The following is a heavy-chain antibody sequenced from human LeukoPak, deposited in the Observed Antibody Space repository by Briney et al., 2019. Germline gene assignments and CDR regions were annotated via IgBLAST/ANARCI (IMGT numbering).Heavy chain of an antibody. Sequence: SETLSLTCAVYGGSFSGSYWSWIRQPPGKGLEWIGEINHSGSTNYNPSLKSRVTISVDTSKNQFSLKLSSVTAADTAVYYCARGRIVGATLDYWGQGTLVTVSS. CDR2: INHSGST. V-gene: IGHV4-34*01. CDR1: GGSFSGSY. D-gene: IGHD1-26*01. CDR3: ARGRIVGATLDY. J-gene: IGHJ4*02.